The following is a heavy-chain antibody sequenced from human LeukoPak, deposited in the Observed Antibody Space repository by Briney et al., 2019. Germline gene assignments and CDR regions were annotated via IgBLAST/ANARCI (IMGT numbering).Heavy chain of an antibody. CDR3: AREGDGYNFGS. CDR1: GYSISSGYY. J-gene: IGHJ5*01. CDR2: VHRSGTA. D-gene: IGHD5-24*01. Sequence: PSETLSLTCGVSGYSISSGYYWGWIRQPPGKELEWIGCVHRSGTAYYNPSLESRVSISVDTSKNHFSLKMTSMTATDTAVYFCAREGDGYNFGSWGQGTLVTVSS. V-gene: IGHV4-38-2*02.